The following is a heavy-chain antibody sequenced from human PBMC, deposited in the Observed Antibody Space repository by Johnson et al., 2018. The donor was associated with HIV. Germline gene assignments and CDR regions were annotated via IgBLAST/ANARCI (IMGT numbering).Heavy chain of an antibody. CDR1: GFTFSSYA. V-gene: IGHV3-30*04. CDR2: ISYDGSNK. Sequence: QVQLVESGGGVVQPGGSLRLSCAASGFTFSSYAMHWVRQAPGKGLEWVAVISYDGSNKYYADSVKGRFTISRDNSKNTLYLQMNSLRAEDTAVYYCAREIAPYCGGDCSQSAFEIWGQGTMVTVSS. J-gene: IGHJ3*02. D-gene: IGHD2-21*01. CDR3: AREIAPYCGGDCSQSAFEI.